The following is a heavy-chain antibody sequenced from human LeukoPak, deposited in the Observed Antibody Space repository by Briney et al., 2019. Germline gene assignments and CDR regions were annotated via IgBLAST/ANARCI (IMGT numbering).Heavy chain of an antibody. J-gene: IGHJ3*02. D-gene: IGHD6-19*01. Sequence: PSETLSLTCTVSGGSISSSDYSWGWVRQSPGRGPQWIGMSYRGSTYDNPSLKSRLTISLDTSKNQFSLKLSSVTAADTAVYYCARHDGGHYSSGWYGAFDIWGQGTMVTVSS. CDR3: ARHDGGHYSSGWYGAFDI. CDR1: GGSISSSDYS. CDR2: MSYRGST. V-gene: IGHV4-39*01.